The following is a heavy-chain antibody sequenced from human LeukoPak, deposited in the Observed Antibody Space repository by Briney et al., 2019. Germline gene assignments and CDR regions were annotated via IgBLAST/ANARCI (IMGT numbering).Heavy chain of an antibody. J-gene: IGHJ4*02. Sequence: RRSLSLSCAPSGLTVCLSYMTCVRHAPAEGLEWVSVIYRDGRTGYADSVEGRFTISRDNSKNTVFLQMNSLRAEDTAVYYCARAEYYYTSGLDYWGQGTLVTVAS. CDR1: GLTVCLSY. CDR3: ARAEYYYTSGLDY. D-gene: IGHD3-3*01. CDR2: IYRDGRT. V-gene: IGHV3-53*01.